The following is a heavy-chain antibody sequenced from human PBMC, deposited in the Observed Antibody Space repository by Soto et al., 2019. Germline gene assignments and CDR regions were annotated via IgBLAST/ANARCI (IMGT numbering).Heavy chain of an antibody. CDR1: GGSISSGGYY. CDR3: ARFVLYYYYGSGSDNYMDV. Sequence: SETLSLTCTVSGGSISSGGYYWSWIRQHPGKGLEWIGYIYYSGSTYYNPSLKSRVTISLDTSTNQFSLKLSSVTAADTAVYYCARFVLYYYYGSGSDNYMDVWGKGTTVTVSS. V-gene: IGHV4-31*03. J-gene: IGHJ6*03. D-gene: IGHD3-10*01. CDR2: IYYSGST.